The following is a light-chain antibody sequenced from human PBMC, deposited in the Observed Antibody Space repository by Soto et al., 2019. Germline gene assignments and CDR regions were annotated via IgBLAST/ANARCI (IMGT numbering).Light chain of an antibody. V-gene: IGKV1-33*01. CDR3: QHYDHLPLT. Sequence: DVQMTQSPSSLSASVGARVTITCQASQDISNYLNWYQQRPGKAPKLLIYDSSNLETGVPSRFSGDGSGTHFTFTISSLRPEDIGTYYCQHYDHLPLTFGGGTKVAIK. J-gene: IGKJ4*01. CDR1: QDISNY. CDR2: DSS.